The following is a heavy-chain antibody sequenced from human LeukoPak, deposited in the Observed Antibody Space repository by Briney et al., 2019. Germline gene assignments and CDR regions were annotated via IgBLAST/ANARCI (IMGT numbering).Heavy chain of an antibody. CDR2: LYNIGSI. Sequence: PSETLSLTCTVSGASLSNTYYWSWIRQLPGKGLEWIGNLYNIGSITYTPSLKSRVTMSIDMSKNQFSLRLTSVTAADTAVYFCATNSTGSAFDYWGQGILVTVSS. D-gene: IGHD2/OR15-2a*01. J-gene: IGHJ4*02. V-gene: IGHV4-59*08. CDR1: GASLSNTYY. CDR3: ATNSTGSAFDY.